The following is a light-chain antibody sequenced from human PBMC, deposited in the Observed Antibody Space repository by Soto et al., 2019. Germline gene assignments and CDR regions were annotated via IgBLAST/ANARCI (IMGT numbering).Light chain of an antibody. J-gene: IGKJ4*01. V-gene: IGKV3-11*01. CDR2: DVS. CDR1: HTVANF. Sequence: DTVLIQSPATLSLSPGERATLSCRASHTVANFLAWYQHKAGHAPRLLIYDVSNRATGIPARFSGSGSGTDVTLTISSLEPDDFAVYYCQQRGNWPPTFGGGTKVEIK. CDR3: QQRGNWPPT.